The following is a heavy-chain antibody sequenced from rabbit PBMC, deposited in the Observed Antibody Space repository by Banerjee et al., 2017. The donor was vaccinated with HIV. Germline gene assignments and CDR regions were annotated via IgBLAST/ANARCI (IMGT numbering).Heavy chain of an antibody. Sequence: QSLEESGGDLVKPGASLTLTCTASGFDFSSNAMCWVRQAPGKGLEWIACIYTGSWGSPYYASWAEGRFTISKTSSTTVTLQMTSLTAADTATYFCAREEGSSYLFMLWGPGTLVTVS. CDR2: IYTGSWGSP. D-gene: IGHD8-1*01. J-gene: IGHJ6*01. CDR1: GFDFSSNA. V-gene: IGHV1S40*01. CDR3: AREEGSSYLFML.